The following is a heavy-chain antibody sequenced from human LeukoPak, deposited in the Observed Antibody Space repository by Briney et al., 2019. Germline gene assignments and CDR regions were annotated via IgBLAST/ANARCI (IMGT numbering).Heavy chain of an antibody. CDR2: ISESGGST. D-gene: IGHD3-10*01. Sequence: PGGSLRLSCAASGFTFSSSAMSWVRQVPGKGLEWVSGISESGGSTYYADSVKGRFTSSRDNSKNTLCLQMNNLRAEDTAAYYCAKGSFWGQGTPVTVSS. CDR3: AKGSF. J-gene: IGHJ4*02. V-gene: IGHV3-23*01. CDR1: GFTFSSSA.